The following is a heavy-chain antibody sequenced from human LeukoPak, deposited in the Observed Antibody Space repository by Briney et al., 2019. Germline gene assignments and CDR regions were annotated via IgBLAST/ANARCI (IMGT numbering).Heavy chain of an antibody. J-gene: IGHJ4*02. CDR1: GFTFSGSA. D-gene: IGHD3-3*01. CDR2: IRSKANNYAT. Sequence: GGSLKLSCAASGFTFSGSAMHWVRQASGKGLEWVGRIRSKANNYATAYAASVKGRFTFSRDDSKNTAYLQMNGPKTEDTAVYYCTSLYYDFWSGPGYWGQGTLVTVSS. V-gene: IGHV3-73*01. CDR3: TSLYYDFWSGPGY.